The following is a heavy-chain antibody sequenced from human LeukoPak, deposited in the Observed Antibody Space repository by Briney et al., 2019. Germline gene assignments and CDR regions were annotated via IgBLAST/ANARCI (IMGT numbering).Heavy chain of an antibody. V-gene: IGHV1-18*01. CDR1: GYTLTSYG. J-gene: IGHJ3*02. CDR2: ISAYNGNT. Sequence: PGASVKVSCKASGYTLTSYGINWVRQASGQGLEWRGWISAYNGNTNYAQKLQGRVTMTTDTSTSTAYMELRSLRSDDTAVYYCARGMAGYCSSTSCYSLYAFDIWGQGTMVTVSS. CDR3: ARGMAGYCSSTSCYSLYAFDI. D-gene: IGHD2-2*01.